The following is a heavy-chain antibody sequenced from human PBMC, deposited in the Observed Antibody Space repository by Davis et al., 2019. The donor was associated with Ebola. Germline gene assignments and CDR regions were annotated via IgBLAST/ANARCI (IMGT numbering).Heavy chain of an antibody. CDR3: ARGSGYGFGFDP. J-gene: IGHJ5*02. CDR2: ISSSSSYI. D-gene: IGHD5-12*01. CDR1: GFTFSSYS. Sequence: GESLKISCAASGFTFSSYSMNWVRQAPGKGLEWVSSISSSSSYIYYADSVKGRFTISRDNAKNSLYLQMNSLRAEDTAVYYCARGSGYGFGFDPWGQGTLVTVSS. V-gene: IGHV3-21*01.